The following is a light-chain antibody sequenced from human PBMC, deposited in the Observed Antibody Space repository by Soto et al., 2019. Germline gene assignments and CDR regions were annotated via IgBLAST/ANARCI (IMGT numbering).Light chain of an antibody. V-gene: IGLV2-11*01. CDR1: SSDVGGYNY. CDR2: DVS. CDR3: CSYAGSYSYV. J-gene: IGLJ1*01. Sequence: QAGLTQPLSVSWSPGPSVTISCTGTSSDVGGYNYVSWYQEQPGKAPKLMIYDVSKRPSGVPDRFSGSKSGNTASLTISGLQAEDEADYYCCSYAGSYSYVFGTGTKVTVL.